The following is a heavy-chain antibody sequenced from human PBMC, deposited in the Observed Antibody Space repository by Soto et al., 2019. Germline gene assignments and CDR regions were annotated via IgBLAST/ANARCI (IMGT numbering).Heavy chain of an antibody. CDR3: ARSPRYDFWSGYYNWFDP. D-gene: IGHD3-3*01. J-gene: IGHJ5*02. CDR2: IIPIFGTA. Sequence: SVKVTCKASVGTFSSYAISWVRQAPGQGLEWMGGIIPIFGTANYAQKFQGRVTITADESTSTAYMELSSLSSEDTAVYYCARSPRYDFWSGYYNWFDPWGQGTLVTVSS. V-gene: IGHV1-69*13. CDR1: VGTFSSYA.